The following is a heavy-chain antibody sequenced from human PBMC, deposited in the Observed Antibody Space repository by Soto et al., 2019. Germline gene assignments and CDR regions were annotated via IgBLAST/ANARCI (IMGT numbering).Heavy chain of an antibody. V-gene: IGHV3-23*01. Sequence: EVQLLESGGGLVQPGGSLRLSCAASGFTFSSYAMSWVRQAPGKGLEWVSAISGSGGSTYYADSVKGRFTISRDNSKNTLYLQMNSVRAEDTAVYYCAKDLSYDVWSGYYLFDYWGQGTLVTVSS. J-gene: IGHJ4*02. D-gene: IGHD3-3*01. CDR3: AKDLSYDVWSGYYLFDY. CDR1: GFTFSSYA. CDR2: ISGSGGST.